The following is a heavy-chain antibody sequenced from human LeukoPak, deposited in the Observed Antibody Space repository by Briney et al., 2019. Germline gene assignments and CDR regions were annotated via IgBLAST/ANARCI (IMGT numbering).Heavy chain of an antibody. CDR2: IYHSGNT. CDR1: GGSFSGYY. V-gene: IGHV4-34*01. CDR3: AKTYGHGYNSD. D-gene: IGHD5-24*01. Sequence: SETLSLTCAVYGGSFSGYYWGWIRQPPGKGLEWIANIYHSGNTYYNPPLKSRVTISVDTSKNQFSLKLSSVTAADTAVYYCAKTYGHGYNSDWGQGTLVTVSS. J-gene: IGHJ4*02.